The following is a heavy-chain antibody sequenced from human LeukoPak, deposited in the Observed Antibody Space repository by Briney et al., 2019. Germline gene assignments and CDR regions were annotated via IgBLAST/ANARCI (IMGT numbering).Heavy chain of an antibody. CDR1: GFTFGKYW. CDR3: ARDQYDTWSRRGNFDS. CDR2: IKLDGSEK. Sequence: GGSLRLSCVAFGFTFGKYWMSWVRQAPGKGLEWVANIKLDGSEKNYVDSVKGRFTISRDNTKNSLYLQMNSLRAEDTAVFYCARDQYDTWSRRGNFDSWGQGTLVIVSS. D-gene: IGHD3-3*01. J-gene: IGHJ4*02. V-gene: IGHV3-7*03.